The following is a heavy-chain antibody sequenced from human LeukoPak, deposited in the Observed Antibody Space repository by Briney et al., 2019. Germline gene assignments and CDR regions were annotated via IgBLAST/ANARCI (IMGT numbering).Heavy chain of an antibody. CDR2: IYPGDSDT. V-gene: IGHV5-51*01. J-gene: IGHJ3*02. D-gene: IGHD2-15*01. CDR3: AIGYCSGGSCYSSAFDI. CDR1: GYSFTSYW. Sequence: GESLQISCKGSGYSFTSYWIGWVRPMPGKGLEWMGIIYPGDSDTRYSPSFQGQVTISADKSISTAYLQWSSLKASDTAMYYCAIGYCSGGSCYSSAFDIWGQGTMVTVSS.